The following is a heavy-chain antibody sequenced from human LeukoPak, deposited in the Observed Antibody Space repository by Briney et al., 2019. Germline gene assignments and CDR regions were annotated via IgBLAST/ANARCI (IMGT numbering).Heavy chain of an antibody. CDR1: GFTFADNA. D-gene: IGHD3-3*01. Sequence: GGSLRLSCAASGFTFADNAMHWVRQAPGKGLEWVSSISWNSANIGYADSVKGRFTISRDNTKNSLYLQMNSLRAEDTAVFYCARDQYDTWSRRGNFDSWGQGTLVIVSS. J-gene: IGHJ4*02. CDR3: ARDQYDTWSRRGNFDS. CDR2: ISWNSANI. V-gene: IGHV3-9*01.